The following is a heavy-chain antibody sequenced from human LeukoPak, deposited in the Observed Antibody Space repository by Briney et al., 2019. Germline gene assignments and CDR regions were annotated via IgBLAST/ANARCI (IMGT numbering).Heavy chain of an antibody. J-gene: IGHJ4*02. CDR2: IIPIFGTA. Sequence: SVKVSCKASGGTFSSYAISWVRQAPGQGLEWMGGIIPIFGTANYAQKFQGRVTITADESTSTAYMELSSLRSEDTAVYYCAREGLEMATLDYWGQGTLITVSS. CDR3: AREGLEMATLDY. CDR1: GGTFSSYA. V-gene: IGHV1-69*13. D-gene: IGHD5-24*01.